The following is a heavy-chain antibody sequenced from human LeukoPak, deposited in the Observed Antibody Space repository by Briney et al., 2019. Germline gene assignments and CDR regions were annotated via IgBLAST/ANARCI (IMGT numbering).Heavy chain of an antibody. D-gene: IGHD1-1*01. V-gene: IGHV1-69*13. Sequence: GASVTVSCTASGYTFTNYAMNWVRQAPGQGLEWMGGIIPIFGTANYAQKFQGRVTITADESTSTAYIELSSLRSEDTAVYYCARAERGYDYWGQGTLVTVSS. CDR3: ARAERGYDY. CDR2: IIPIFGTA. CDR1: GYTFTNYA. J-gene: IGHJ4*02.